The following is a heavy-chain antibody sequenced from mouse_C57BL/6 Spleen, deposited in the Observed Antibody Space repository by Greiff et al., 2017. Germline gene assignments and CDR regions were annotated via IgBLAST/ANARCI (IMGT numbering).Heavy chain of an antibody. CDR1: GYTFTDYY. CDR3: ARSGDYYGSSYRDY. CDR2: INPNNGGT. J-gene: IGHJ2*01. V-gene: IGHV1-26*01. Sequence: EVQLQQSGPELVKPGASVKISCKASGYTFTDYYMNWVKQSHGKSLEWIGDINPNNGGTSYNQKFKGKATLTVDKSSSTAYMELRSLTSEDSAVYYCARSGDYYGSSYRDYWGQGTTLTVSS. D-gene: IGHD1-1*01.